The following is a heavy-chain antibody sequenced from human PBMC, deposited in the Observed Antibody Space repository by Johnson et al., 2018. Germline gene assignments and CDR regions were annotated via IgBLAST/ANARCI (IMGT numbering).Heavy chain of an antibody. D-gene: IGHD3-22*01. CDR3: TRLNYYDSSDYYFTY. J-gene: IGHJ3*01. CDR2: IRSKANNYAT. CDR1: GFTFSDSA. V-gene: IGHV3-73*01. Sequence: VQLVESGGGLVQPGGSLKLSCAASGFTFSDSAMHWVRQASGTGLEWVGRIRSKANNYATAYAASVKGRLTVSRDDSENTAYLQMNSLNTDDTAVYYRTRLNYYDSSDYYFTYWGQGTMVTVSS.